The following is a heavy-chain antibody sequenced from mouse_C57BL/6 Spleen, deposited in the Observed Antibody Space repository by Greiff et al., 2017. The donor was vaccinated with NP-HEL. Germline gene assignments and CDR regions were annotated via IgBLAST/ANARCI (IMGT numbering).Heavy chain of an antibody. D-gene: IGHD2-1*01. Sequence: QVQLKESGPELVKPGASVKISCKASGYAFSSSWMNWVKQRPGKGLEWIGRIYPGDGDTNYNGKFKGKATLTADKSSSTAYMQLSSLTSEDSAVYFCARGIYYGNSGAMDYWGQGTSVTVSS. CDR1: GYAFSSSW. J-gene: IGHJ4*01. CDR3: ARGIYYGNSGAMDY. CDR2: IYPGDGDT. V-gene: IGHV1-82*01.